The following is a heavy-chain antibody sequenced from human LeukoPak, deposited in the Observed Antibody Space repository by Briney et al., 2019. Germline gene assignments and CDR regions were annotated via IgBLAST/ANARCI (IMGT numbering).Heavy chain of an antibody. V-gene: IGHV1-18*01. D-gene: IGHD6-19*01. CDR3: ARGGRSSGSGAFDI. J-gene: IGHJ3*02. Sequence: ASVKLSCKASGYTFTSYGISWVRQAPGQGLERRGWISAYKGNTNDAQKLQGRVTMTTATSTSTAYMELRSLRSDDAAVYYCARGGRSSGSGAFDIWGQGTMVTVSS. CDR1: GYTFTSYG. CDR2: ISAYKGNT.